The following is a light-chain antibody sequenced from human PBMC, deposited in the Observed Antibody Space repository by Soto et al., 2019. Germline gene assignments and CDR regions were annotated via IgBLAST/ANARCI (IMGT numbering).Light chain of an antibody. Sequence: EIVFTQSPGTLSLSPGERATISCRASQSVSSSYLAWYQQKPGQAPRLLIYGASSRATGIPDRFSGSGSGTDFTLTISRLEPEDFAVYYCQQYGSSPPTWTFGQGTKVDIK. J-gene: IGKJ1*01. CDR1: QSVSSSY. CDR2: GAS. V-gene: IGKV3-20*01. CDR3: QQYGSSPPTWT.